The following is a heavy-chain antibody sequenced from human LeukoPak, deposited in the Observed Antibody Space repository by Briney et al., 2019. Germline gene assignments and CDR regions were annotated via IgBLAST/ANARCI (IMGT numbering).Heavy chain of an antibody. Sequence: ASVKVSCKASGYTFTSYGISWVRQAPRQGLEWMGWISAYNGNTNYAQKLQGRVTMTTDTSTGTAYMELRSLRSDDTAVYYCARDNYYDSSDDAFDIWGQGTMVTVSS. J-gene: IGHJ3*02. CDR3: ARDNYYDSSDDAFDI. D-gene: IGHD3-22*01. CDR2: ISAYNGNT. CDR1: GYTFTSYG. V-gene: IGHV1-18*01.